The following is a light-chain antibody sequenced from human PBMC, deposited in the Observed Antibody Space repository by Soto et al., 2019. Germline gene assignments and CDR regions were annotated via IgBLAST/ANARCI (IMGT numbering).Light chain of an antibody. CDR1: QSFSGSY. CDR3: HHYGLAPWT. J-gene: IGKJ1*01. CDR2: ATS. Sequence: EIVLTQSPGTLSLPPGERATLSCRPSQSFSGSYLAWYQQKPGQAPRLLIYATSRRATGIPDRFSGSGSETDFTLTISRLEPEDFAVYYCHHYGLAPWTFGQGTKVEIK. V-gene: IGKV3-20*01.